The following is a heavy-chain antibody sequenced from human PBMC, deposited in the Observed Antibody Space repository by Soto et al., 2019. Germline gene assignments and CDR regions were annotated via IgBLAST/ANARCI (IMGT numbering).Heavy chain of an antibody. J-gene: IGHJ6*01. Sequence: QVQLVESGGGVVQPGRSLRLSCAASGFTFSSYAMHWVRQAPGKGLEWVAVISYDGSNKYYADSVKGRFTISRDNSKNTLYLQMTSLRDEDTAVYYCARCIAVAGTCYYGLDVWGQGTTVTVSS. V-gene: IGHV3-30-3*01. CDR1: GFTFSSYA. CDR2: ISYDGSNK. D-gene: IGHD6-19*01. CDR3: ARCIAVAGTCYYGLDV.